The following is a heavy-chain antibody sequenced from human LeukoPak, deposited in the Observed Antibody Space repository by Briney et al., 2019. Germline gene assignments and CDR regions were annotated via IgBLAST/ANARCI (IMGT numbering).Heavy chain of an antibody. V-gene: IGHV4-59*01. D-gene: IGHD3-22*01. CDR2: IYYSGST. Sequence: ASETLSLTCTVSGGSISSYYWSWIRQPPGKGLEWIGYIYYSGSTNYNPSLKSRVTISVDTSKNQFSLKLSSVTAADTAVYYCARRYYYDSSGYYLTGVFDYWGQGTLVTVSS. J-gene: IGHJ4*02. CDR1: GGSISSYY. CDR3: ARRYYYDSSGYYLTGVFDY.